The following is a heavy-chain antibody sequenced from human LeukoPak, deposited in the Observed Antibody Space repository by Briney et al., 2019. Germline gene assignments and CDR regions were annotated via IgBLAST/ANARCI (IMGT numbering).Heavy chain of an antibody. CDR2: ISYDGSEE. J-gene: IGHJ4*02. CDR1: GFTLSLYD. V-gene: IGHV3-30*18. CDR3: AKDRLRGAYLDY. Sequence: GRSLRLSCAASGFTLSLYDMHWVRQAPGKGLEWVAVISYDGSEEDYADSVKGRFTISRDNSKNTLSLQMNSVRPEDTAVYYCAKDRLRGAYLDYWGQGTLVTVSS. D-gene: IGHD3-16*01.